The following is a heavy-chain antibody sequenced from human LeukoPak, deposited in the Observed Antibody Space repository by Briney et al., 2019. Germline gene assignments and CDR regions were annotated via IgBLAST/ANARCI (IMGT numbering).Heavy chain of an antibody. Sequence: GGSLRLSCAASGFAFSDHYMDWVRQAPGKGLEWVSSISSSSSYIYYADSVKGRFTISRDNAKNSLYLQMNSLRAEDTAVYYCARGANVLRYFERGQGTLVTVSS. CDR1: GFAFSDHY. CDR2: ISSSSSYI. V-gene: IGHV3-21*01. CDR3: ARGANVLRYFE. J-gene: IGHJ4*02. D-gene: IGHD3-9*01.